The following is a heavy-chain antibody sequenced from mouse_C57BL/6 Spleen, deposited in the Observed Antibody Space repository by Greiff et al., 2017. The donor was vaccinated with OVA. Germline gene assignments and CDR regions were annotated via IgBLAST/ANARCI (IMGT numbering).Heavy chain of an antibody. D-gene: IGHD2-5*01. Sequence: QVQLQQSGTELVKPGASLKLSCKASGYTFTSYWMHWVKQRPGQGLEWIGNINPRNGGTNYNEKFKSKATLTADKSSSTAYMQLSRLTSEDSAVYFYESEKFCYSNYWFAYWGQGTLVTVSA. CDR2: INPRNGGT. CDR1: GYTFTSYW. J-gene: IGHJ3*01. CDR3: ESEKFCYSNYWFAY. V-gene: IGHV1-53*01.